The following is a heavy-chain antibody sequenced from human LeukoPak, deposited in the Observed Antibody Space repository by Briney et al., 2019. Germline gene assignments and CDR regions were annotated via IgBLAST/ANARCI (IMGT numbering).Heavy chain of an antibody. CDR3: ATRSFGGVLHFDY. CDR2: FDPEDGET. V-gene: IGHV1-24*01. D-gene: IGHD3-16*01. CDR1: GYTLTELS. J-gene: IGHJ4*02. Sequence: EASVKVSCKVSGYTLTELSMHWVRQAPGKGLEWMGGFDPEDGETIYAQKFQGRVTMTEDTSTDTAYMELSSLRSEDTAVYYCATRSFGGVLHFDYGGQGPLVPVPS.